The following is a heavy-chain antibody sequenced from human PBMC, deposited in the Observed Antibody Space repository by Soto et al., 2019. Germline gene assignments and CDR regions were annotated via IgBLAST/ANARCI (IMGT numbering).Heavy chain of an antibody. CDR3: ARVNSGYHYLDFDY. CDR2: ISAYNGNT. D-gene: IGHD5-12*01. Sequence: ASVKVSCKASGYTFTSYGISWVRQAPGQGLEWMGWISAYNGNTNYAQKLQGRVTMTTDTSTSTAYMELRSLRSDDTAVYYCARVNSGYHYLDFDYWGQGTLVTVSS. V-gene: IGHV1-18*01. CDR1: GYTFTSYG. J-gene: IGHJ4*02.